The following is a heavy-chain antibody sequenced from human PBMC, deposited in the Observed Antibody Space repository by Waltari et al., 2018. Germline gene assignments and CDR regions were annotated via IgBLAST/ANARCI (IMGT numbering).Heavy chain of an antibody. CDR1: GYTFTGYY. J-gene: IGHJ4*02. V-gene: IGHV1-2*06. Sequence: QVQLVQSGAEVKKPGASVKVSCKASGYTFTGYYMHWVRQAPGQGLEWMGRINPNSGGTNYAQKFQGRVTMTRDTSISTAYMELSRLRSDDTAVYYCARAGGWMVGAREGVFSAFDYWGQGTLVTVSS. D-gene: IGHD1-26*01. CDR3: ARAGGWMVGAREGVFSAFDY. CDR2: INPNSGGT.